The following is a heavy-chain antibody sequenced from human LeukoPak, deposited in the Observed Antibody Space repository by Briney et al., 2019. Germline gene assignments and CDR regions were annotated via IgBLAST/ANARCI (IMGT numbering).Heavy chain of an antibody. V-gene: IGHV3-23*01. Sequence: GGPLRLSCAASGFTFSSYAMSWVRQAPGKGLDWVSAISGSGGSTYYADSVKGRFTIYRDNSKNKLYLQMNSLRAEDTAVYYCAKCERGYYFDYWGQGTLVTVSS. CDR1: GFTFSSYA. D-gene: IGHD3-10*01. J-gene: IGHJ4*02. CDR2: ISGSGGST. CDR3: AKCERGYYFDY.